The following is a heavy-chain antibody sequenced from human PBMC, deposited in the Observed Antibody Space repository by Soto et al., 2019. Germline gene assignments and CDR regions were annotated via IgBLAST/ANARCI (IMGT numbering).Heavy chain of an antibody. Sequence: GGSLRLSCAASGFTFSSYGMHWVRQAPGKGLEWVAVIWYDGSNKCYADSVKGRFTISRDTSAGTVYMQLSSLTSEDTAVYYCARDDSGFSGSHYIDYFNYWGQGALVTVSS. V-gene: IGHV3-33*01. D-gene: IGHD1-26*01. J-gene: IGHJ4*02. CDR1: GFTFSSYG. CDR2: IWYDGSNK. CDR3: ARDDSGFSGSHYIDYFNY.